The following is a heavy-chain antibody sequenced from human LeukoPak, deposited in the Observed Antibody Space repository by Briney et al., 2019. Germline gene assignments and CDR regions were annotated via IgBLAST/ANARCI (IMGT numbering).Heavy chain of an antibody. CDR3: ATSAVPSNFYYYAMDV. CDR1: GFTFSSYS. V-gene: IGHV3-21*01. Sequence: GGSLRLSCAASGFTFSSYSMNWVRQAPGKGLEWVSSISSSSTYIDYADSVKGRFTISRDSAKSSLYLQMNSLRAEDTALYYCATSAVPSNFYYYAMDVWGQGTTVTVSS. CDR2: ISSSSTYI. J-gene: IGHJ6*02.